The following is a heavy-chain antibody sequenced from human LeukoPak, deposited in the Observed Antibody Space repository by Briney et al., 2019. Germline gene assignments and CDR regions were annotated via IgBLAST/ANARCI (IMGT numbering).Heavy chain of an antibody. CDR2: IYYSGST. V-gene: IGHV4-59*01. D-gene: IGHD5-24*01. J-gene: IGHJ4*02. CDR3: ARGSRDGYSYLFDY. Sequence: SETLSLTCTVSGGSISSYYWSWIRQPPGKGLEWIGYIYYSGSTNYNPSLKSRVTISVDTSKNQFSLRLTSVTAADTAVYYCARGSRDGYSYLFDYWGQGTLVTVSS. CDR1: GGSISSYY.